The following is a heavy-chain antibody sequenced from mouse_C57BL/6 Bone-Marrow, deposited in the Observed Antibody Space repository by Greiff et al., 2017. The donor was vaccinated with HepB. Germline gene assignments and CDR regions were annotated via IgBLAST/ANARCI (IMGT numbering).Heavy chain of an antibody. CDR1: GYTFTSYW. D-gene: IGHD1-1*01. V-gene: IGHV1-64*01. CDR2: IHPNSGST. Sequence: VQLQQPGAELVKPGASVKLSCKASGYTFTSYWMHWVTQRTGQGLVWIGMIHPNSGSTNYNEKFKSKATLTVDKSSSTTYMQLSSLTSGDSAVYCCARSYGSSYGRYFDVWGTGTTVTVTA. CDR3: ARSYGSSYGRYFDV. J-gene: IGHJ1*03.